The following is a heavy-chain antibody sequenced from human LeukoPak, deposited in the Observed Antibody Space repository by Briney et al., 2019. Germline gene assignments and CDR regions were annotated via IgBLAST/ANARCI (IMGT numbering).Heavy chain of an antibody. Sequence: PSETLSLTCAVYGGSFSGYYWSWIRQPPGKGLEWIGEINHSGSTNYNPSLKSRVTISVDTSKNQFSLKLSSVTAADTAVYYCAARGSVTPRDWYFDLWGRGTLVTVSS. CDR1: GGSFSGYY. CDR3: AARGSVTPRDWYFDL. CDR2: INHSGST. D-gene: IGHD4-17*01. J-gene: IGHJ2*01. V-gene: IGHV4-34*01.